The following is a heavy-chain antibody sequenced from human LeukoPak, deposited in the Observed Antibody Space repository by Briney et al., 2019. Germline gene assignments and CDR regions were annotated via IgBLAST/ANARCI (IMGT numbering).Heavy chain of an antibody. J-gene: IGHJ4*02. CDR2: ISSDGTP. CDR1: GFTFSDYY. D-gene: IGHD5-24*01. V-gene: IGHV3-53*01. CDR3: AKEIETIGFPAFDH. Sequence: GGSLRLSCAASGFTFSDYYMSWIRQTPGKGLEWVSGISSDGTPFYPDSVKGRFTISRDSSKNMVYLEMNSLGVADTAMYYCAKEIETIGFPAFDHWGQGTLVTVSS.